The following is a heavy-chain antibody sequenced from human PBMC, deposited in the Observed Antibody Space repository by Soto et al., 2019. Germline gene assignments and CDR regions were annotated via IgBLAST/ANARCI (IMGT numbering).Heavy chain of an antibody. D-gene: IGHD5-12*01. Sequence: PGGSLRLSCAASGFTFSSYTMNWVRQAAGKGLEWVSSISTTTYINYVDSVKGRFTISRDNARNSLFLQMSSLRVEDTGVYYCVRSLGGYDDSWGQGTLVTVSS. J-gene: IGHJ4*02. CDR3: VRSLGGYDDS. CDR2: ISTTTYI. CDR1: GFTFSSYT. V-gene: IGHV3-21*01.